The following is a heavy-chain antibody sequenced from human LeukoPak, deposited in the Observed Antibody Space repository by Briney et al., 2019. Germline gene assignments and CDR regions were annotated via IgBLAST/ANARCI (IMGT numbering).Heavy chain of an antibody. D-gene: IGHD6-13*01. CDR2: ISGSGGST. CDR3: AKGWSRQQLVQDY. V-gene: IGHV3-23*01. J-gene: IGHJ4*02. CDR1: GFTFSSYA. Sequence: EGSLRLSCAASGFTFSSYAMSWVRQAPGKGLEWVSAISGSGGSTYYADSVKGRFTISRDNSKNTLYLQMNSLRAEDTAVYYCAKGWSRQQLVQDYWGQGTLVTVSS.